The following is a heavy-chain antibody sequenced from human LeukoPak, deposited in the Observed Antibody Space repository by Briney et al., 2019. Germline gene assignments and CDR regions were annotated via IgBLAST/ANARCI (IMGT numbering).Heavy chain of an antibody. V-gene: IGHV1-18*01. J-gene: IGHJ4*02. CDR2: ISAYSGNT. CDR3: ARGYCSGGSCYSKDY. D-gene: IGHD2-15*01. CDR1: GYTFTSYG. Sequence: GASVKVSCKASGYTFTSYGISWVRQAPGEGLEWMGWISAYSGNTNYAQKLQGRVTMTTDTSTSTAYMELRSLRSDDTAVYYCARGYCSGGSCYSKDYWGQGTLVTVSS.